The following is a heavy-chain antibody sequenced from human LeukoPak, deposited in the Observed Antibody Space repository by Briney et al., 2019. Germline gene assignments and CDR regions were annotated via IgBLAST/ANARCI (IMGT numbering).Heavy chain of an antibody. V-gene: IGHV4-39*07. Sequence: SETLSLTCTVSGGSISSSSYYWGWIRQPPGKGLEWIGSIYYSGSTYYNPSLKSRVTISVDTSKNQFSLKLSSVTAADTAVYYCARAGDYGDYVPRAPFDYWGQGTLVTVSS. CDR3: ARAGDYGDYVPRAPFDY. D-gene: IGHD4-17*01. CDR2: IYYSGST. CDR1: GGSISSSSYY. J-gene: IGHJ4*02.